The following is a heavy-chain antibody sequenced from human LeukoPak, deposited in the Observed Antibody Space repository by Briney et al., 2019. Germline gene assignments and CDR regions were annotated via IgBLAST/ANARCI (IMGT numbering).Heavy chain of an antibody. CDR1: GGPFSGYY. V-gene: IGHV4-34*01. CDR3: ARGFYYGSGSYYRPRDYYYMDV. Sequence: PSETLSLTCAVYGGPFSGYYWSWIRQPPGKGLEWIGEINRSGSTNYNPSLKSRVTISVDTSKNQFSLKLSSVTAADTAVYYCARGFYYGSGSYYRPRDYYYMDVWGKGTTVTVSS. D-gene: IGHD3-10*01. J-gene: IGHJ6*03. CDR2: INRSGST.